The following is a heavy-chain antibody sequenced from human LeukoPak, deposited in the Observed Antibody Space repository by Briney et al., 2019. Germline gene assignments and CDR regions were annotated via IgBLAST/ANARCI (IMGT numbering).Heavy chain of an antibody. CDR1: GDSISSFH. D-gene: IGHD3-22*01. J-gene: IGHJ4*02. V-gene: IGHV4-4*07. Sequence: SETLSLTCAVSGDSISSFHWSWIRQPAGKGLEWIGRIYTSGSTNYNPSLKSRVTMSVDTSKNQFSLKLSSVTAADTAVYYCASEAYYYDSSGYYKYWGQGTLVTVSS. CDR3: ASEAYYYDSSGYYKY. CDR2: IYTSGST.